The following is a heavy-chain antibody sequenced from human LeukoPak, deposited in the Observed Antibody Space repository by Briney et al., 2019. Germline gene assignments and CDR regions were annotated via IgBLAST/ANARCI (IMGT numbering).Heavy chain of an antibody. Sequence: ASVKVSCKASGYTFTGYYMHWVRQAPGQGLEWMGRINPNSGGTNYAQKFQGRVTMTRDTSISTAYMELSRLRSDDTAVYYCARELSRGYNWFDPWGQGTLVTVPS. CDR1: GYTFTGYY. D-gene: IGHD3-10*01. CDR3: ARELSRGYNWFDP. J-gene: IGHJ5*02. V-gene: IGHV1-2*06. CDR2: INPNSGGT.